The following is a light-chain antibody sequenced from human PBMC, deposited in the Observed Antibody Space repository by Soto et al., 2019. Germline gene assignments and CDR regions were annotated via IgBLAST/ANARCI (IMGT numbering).Light chain of an antibody. CDR2: SAS. CDR3: QQYGSSPVT. Sequence: EIVLTQSPGTLSLSPGERATLSCRASQSVSSTYLAWNQQRRGQAPRLLIYSASSRATGIPDRFSGSGSGTDFTLTVSRLEPEDFAVYFCQQYGSSPVTFGQGTRLEIK. V-gene: IGKV3-20*01. CDR1: QSVSSTY. J-gene: IGKJ5*01.